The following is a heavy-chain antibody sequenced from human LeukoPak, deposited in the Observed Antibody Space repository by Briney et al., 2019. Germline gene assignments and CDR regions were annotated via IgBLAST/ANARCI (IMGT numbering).Heavy chain of an antibody. D-gene: IGHD3-22*01. V-gene: IGHV1-2*02. CDR3: ARGLGYYYDSSGYPH. CDR1: VYTFTGYY. J-gene: IGHJ4*02. CDR2: INPNSGGT. Sequence: ASVKVSCKASVYTFTGYYMHWVRQAPGQGLEWMGWINPNSGGTNYAQKFQGRVTMTRDTSISTAYMELSRLRSDDTAVYYCARGLGYYYDSSGYPHWGQGTLVTVSS.